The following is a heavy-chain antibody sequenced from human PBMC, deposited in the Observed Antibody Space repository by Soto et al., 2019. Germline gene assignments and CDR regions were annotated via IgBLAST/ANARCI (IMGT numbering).Heavy chain of an antibody. CDR2: MSYDGSNE. CDR3: AKDGSHNFDY. J-gene: IGHJ4*02. D-gene: IGHD1-26*01. CDR1: GFTFSHYA. V-gene: IGHV3-30*18. Sequence: QVQLVESGGGVVQPGRSLRLSCAASGFTFSHYAMHWVRQAPGKGLEWVALMSYDGSNEYYADSVKGRFTISRDNSKNTLYLQMTSLRAEDTVVYYCAKDGSHNFDYWGQGTLVTVSS.